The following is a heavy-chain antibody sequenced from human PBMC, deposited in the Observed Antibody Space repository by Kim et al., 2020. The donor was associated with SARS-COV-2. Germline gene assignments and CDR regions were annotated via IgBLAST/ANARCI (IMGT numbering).Heavy chain of an antibody. J-gene: IGHJ4*02. V-gene: IGHV4-34*01. CDR3: ARGRYYDFWSGYYSVYFDY. Sequence: SRVTISVDTSKSQFSLKLSSVTAADTAVYYCARGRYYDFWSGYYSVYFDYWGQGTLVTVSS. D-gene: IGHD3-3*01.